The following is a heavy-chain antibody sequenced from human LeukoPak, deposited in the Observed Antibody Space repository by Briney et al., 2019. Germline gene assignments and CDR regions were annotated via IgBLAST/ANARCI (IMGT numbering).Heavy chain of an antibody. CDR1: GYTFTSYG. D-gene: IGHD3-22*01. CDR3: ARDIGNYDSSGYSTPRTVDY. V-gene: IGHV1-18*01. CDR2: ISAYNGNT. J-gene: IGHJ4*02. Sequence: GASVTVSCKASGYTFTSYGISWVRQAPGQGLEWMGWISAYNGNTNYAQKLQGRVTMTTDTSTSTAYMELRSLRSDDTAVYYCARDIGNYDSSGYSTPRTVDYWGQGTLVTVSS.